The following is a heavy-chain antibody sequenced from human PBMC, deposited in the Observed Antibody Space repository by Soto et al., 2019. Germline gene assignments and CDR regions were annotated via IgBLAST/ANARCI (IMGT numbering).Heavy chain of an antibody. CDR1: GFTFSSYG. Sequence: QVQLVESGGGVVQPGRSLRLSCAVSGFTFSSYGMHWVRQAPDKGLEWVAVISYDGSNKYYADSVKGRFTISRDNSKNTLYLQMNRLRTEDTGVYYCAKDLVSYVDHEAPLDPMDVWGQGTTVTVSS. J-gene: IGHJ6*02. D-gene: IGHD4-17*01. CDR2: ISYDGSNK. CDR3: AKDLVSYVDHEAPLDPMDV. V-gene: IGHV3-30*18.